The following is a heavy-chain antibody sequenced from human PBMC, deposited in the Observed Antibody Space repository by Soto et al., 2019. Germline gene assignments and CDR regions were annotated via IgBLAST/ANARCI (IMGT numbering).Heavy chain of an antibody. CDR2: ISGSGSST. Sequence: GGSLRLSCAASGFTFSSYAMSWVRQAPGKGLEWVAAISGSGSSTYYADSVKGRFTISRENSKNTLYLQMNSLRAEDTAVYYCARDRDRSSSQRFDYWGQGTLVTVSS. V-gene: IGHV3-23*01. CDR1: GFTFSSYA. CDR3: ARDRDRSSSQRFDY. D-gene: IGHD6-6*01. J-gene: IGHJ4*02.